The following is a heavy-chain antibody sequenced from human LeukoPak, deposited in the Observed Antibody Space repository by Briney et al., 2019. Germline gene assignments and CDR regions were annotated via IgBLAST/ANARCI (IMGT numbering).Heavy chain of an antibody. J-gene: IGHJ4*02. Sequence: GASVKVSCKASGYTFTGYYMHWVRQAPGQGLEWMGWINPNSGGTNYAQKFQGRVTMTRDTSISTAYMELSRLRSDDTAVYYCARVALYGSGSYYSTFDYWGQGTLVTVSS. D-gene: IGHD3-10*01. CDR1: GYTFTGYY. V-gene: IGHV1-2*02. CDR2: INPNSGGT. CDR3: ARVALYGSGSYYSTFDY.